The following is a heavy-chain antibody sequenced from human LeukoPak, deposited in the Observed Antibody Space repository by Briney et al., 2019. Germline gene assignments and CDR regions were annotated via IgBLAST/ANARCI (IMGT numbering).Heavy chain of an antibody. CDR1: GFTFSSYA. Sequence: GGSLRLSCAASGFTFSSYAMSWVRQAPGKGLEWVSAISGSTGSTYYADSVKGRFTISRDNSKNTLHLQMKSLRAEDTAVYYCAKDGERGSYSYFDYWGQGTLVTVSS. D-gene: IGHD1-26*01. J-gene: IGHJ4*02. CDR2: ISGSTGST. V-gene: IGHV3-23*01. CDR3: AKDGERGSYSYFDY.